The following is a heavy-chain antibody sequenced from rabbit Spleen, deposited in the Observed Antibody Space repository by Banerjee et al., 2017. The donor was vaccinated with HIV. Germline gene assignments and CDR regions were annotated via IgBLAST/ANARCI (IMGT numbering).Heavy chain of an antibody. Sequence: QEQLEESGGDLVQPEGSLTLTCTASTFSFSSGNYMCWVRQAPGKGPEWIACAYAGSSDRTYSATWAKDRFTISKTSSTTVTLQMTSLTAADTATYFCARDAGTSFSTYGMDLWGQGTLVTVS. V-gene: IGHV1S45*01. CDR3: ARDAGTSFSTYGMDL. CDR1: TFSFSSGNY. D-gene: IGHD8-1*01. J-gene: IGHJ6*01. CDR2: AYAGSSDRT.